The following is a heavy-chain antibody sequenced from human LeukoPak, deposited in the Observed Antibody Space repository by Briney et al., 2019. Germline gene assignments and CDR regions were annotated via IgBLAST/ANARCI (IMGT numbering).Heavy chain of an antibody. CDR2: IYLSDSDT. CDR1: EYSFTSYW. V-gene: IGHV5-51*01. J-gene: IGHJ4*02. CDR3: ARSAYCGGDCYLPTTFGY. Sequence: ESLKISCKGSEYSFTSYWIGWVRQMPEKGLEWMGIIYLSDSDTRYSPSFQGQVTISADKSISTAYLQWSSLKASDTAMYYCARSAYCGGDCYLPTTFGYWGQGTLVTVSS. D-gene: IGHD2-21*01.